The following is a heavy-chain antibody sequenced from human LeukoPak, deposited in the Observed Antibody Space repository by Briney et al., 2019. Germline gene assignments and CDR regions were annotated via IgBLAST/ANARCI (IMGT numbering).Heavy chain of an antibody. CDR3: ARVATDSSGSLFDY. J-gene: IGHJ4*02. V-gene: IGHV1-2*02. CDR2: INPNSGGT. CDR1: GYTFTGYY. D-gene: IGHD3-22*01. Sequence: ASVKVSCKASGYTFTGYYMHWVRQAPGQGLEWMGWINPNSGGTNYAQKFQGRVTMTRDTSISTAYMELSRLRSDDTAVYYCARVATDSSGSLFDYWGQGTLVTVSS.